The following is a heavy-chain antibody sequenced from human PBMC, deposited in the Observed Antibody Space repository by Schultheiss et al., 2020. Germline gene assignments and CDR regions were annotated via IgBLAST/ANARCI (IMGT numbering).Heavy chain of an antibody. CDR2: IKSKTDGGTT. D-gene: IGHD2-2*03. V-gene: IGHV3-15*01. CDR3: TTALDIVVVPADDI. J-gene: IGHJ3*02. Sequence: GGSLRLSCAASGFTFSNAWMSWVRQAPGKGLEWVGRIKSKTDGGTTDYAAPVKGRFTISRDDSKNTLYLQMNSLKTEDTAVYYCTTALDIVVVPADDIWGKGTMVTVSS. CDR1: GFTFSNAW.